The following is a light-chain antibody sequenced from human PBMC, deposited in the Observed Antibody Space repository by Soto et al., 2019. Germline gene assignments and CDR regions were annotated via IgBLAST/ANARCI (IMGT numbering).Light chain of an antibody. CDR2: GAS. Sequence: EIVMTQSPATLSVSPGERATLSCRASQSISSNLAWYQQKPGQAPRLLIYGASTSATGIPATFSGSGSGTEFTLTISCFQSEDFAVYYCQQYNTWPFTFGHGTNVDIK. CDR1: QSISSN. J-gene: IGKJ3*01. CDR3: QQYNTWPFT. V-gene: IGKV3-15*01.